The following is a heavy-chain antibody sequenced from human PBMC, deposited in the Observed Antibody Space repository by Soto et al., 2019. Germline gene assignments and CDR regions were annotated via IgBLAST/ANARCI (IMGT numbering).Heavy chain of an antibody. CDR2: INPFDGSR. V-gene: IGHV1-46*03. D-gene: IGHD3-10*01. J-gene: IGHJ4*02. CDR3: SRVDPGETSPFDH. CDR1: GYIFTSYY. Sequence: ASVKASCKASGYIFTSYYIHWLRQAPGQGLEWMGWINPFDGSRMFAQSFQGRVTMTRDTSTSTVYMEVSSLRSEDTAVYYCSRVDPGETSPFDHWGQGTLVTVSS.